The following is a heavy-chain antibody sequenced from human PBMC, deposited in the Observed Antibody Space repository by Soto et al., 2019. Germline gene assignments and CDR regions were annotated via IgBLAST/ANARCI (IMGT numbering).Heavy chain of an antibody. V-gene: IGHV3-23*01. CDR1: GFTFSSYA. J-gene: IGHJ4*02. CDR2: ISGSGGST. Sequence: PGGSLRLSCAASGFTFSSYAMSWVRQAPGKGLEWVSAISGSGGSTYYADSVKGRFTNSRDNSKNTLYLQMNSLRAEDTAVYYCAKDKYDFWSGYYLSYIDYWGQGTLVTVSS. CDR3: AKDKYDFWSGYYLSYIDY. D-gene: IGHD3-3*01.